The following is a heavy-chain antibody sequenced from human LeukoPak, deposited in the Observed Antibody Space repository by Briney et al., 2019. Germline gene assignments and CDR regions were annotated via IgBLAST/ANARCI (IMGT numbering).Heavy chain of an antibody. J-gene: IGHJ6*03. CDR3: ARIAAAGYYYYYMDV. CDR1: GFTFGNYA. D-gene: IGHD6-13*01. CDR2: ITDNSDRT. V-gene: IGHV3-23*01. Sequence: GGSLRLSCAASGFTFGNYAMSWVRQAPGKGLEWVSTITDNSDRTYYADSVKGRFTISRDYSKNTLYLQLNSLRAEDTAVYYCARIAAAGYYYYYMDVWGKGTTVTISS.